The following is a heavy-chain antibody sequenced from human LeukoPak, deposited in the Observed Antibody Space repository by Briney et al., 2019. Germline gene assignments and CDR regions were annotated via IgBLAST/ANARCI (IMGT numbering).Heavy chain of an antibody. J-gene: IGHJ4*02. Sequence: GGSLRLSCAASGFAFSSYWMTWVRQAPGKGLERVANIKPDGSRKQYVDSVKGRFTISRDNAMNSLDLEMSGLRVEDTAVYYCSRGPSTTLTHYWGQGTLVTVSS. D-gene: IGHD1-1*01. CDR2: IKPDGSRK. CDR1: GFAFSSYW. V-gene: IGHV3-7*01. CDR3: SRGPSTTLTHY.